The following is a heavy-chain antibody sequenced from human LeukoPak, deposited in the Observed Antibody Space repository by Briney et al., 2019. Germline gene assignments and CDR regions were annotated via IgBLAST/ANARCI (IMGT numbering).Heavy chain of an antibody. J-gene: IGHJ4*02. D-gene: IGHD2-21*01. CDR2: ISGSGGST. Sequence: QPGGSLRLSCAASGFTFSSYAMNWVRQAPGKGLEWVSAISGSGGSTYYADSVKGRFTISRDNSKNTLYLQMNSLRAEDTAVYYCAKFLPTHIVVANYYFDCWGQGTLVTVSS. CDR3: AKFLPTHIVVANYYFDC. CDR1: GFTFSSYA. V-gene: IGHV3-23*01.